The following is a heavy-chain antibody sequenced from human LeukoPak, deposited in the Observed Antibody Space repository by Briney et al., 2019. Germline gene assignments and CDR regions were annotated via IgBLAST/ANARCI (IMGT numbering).Heavy chain of an antibody. J-gene: IGHJ4*02. D-gene: IGHD1-26*01. Sequence: GGSLRLSCAASGFTFSSYGMHWVRQAPGKGLEWVAVIWYDGSNKYYADSVKGRFTISRENSKNTLYLQMNSLRAEDTAVYYCARDSLDSGSFDYWGQGTLVTVSS. CDR2: IWYDGSNK. CDR1: GFTFSSYG. CDR3: ARDSLDSGSFDY. V-gene: IGHV3-33*01.